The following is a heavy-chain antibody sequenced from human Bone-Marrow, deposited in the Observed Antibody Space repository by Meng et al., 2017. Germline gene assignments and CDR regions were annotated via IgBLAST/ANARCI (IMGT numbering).Heavy chain of an antibody. CDR3: TRDGYSDCSSTSCFDY. CDR2: IDTNTGNP. D-gene: IGHD2-2*01. CDR1: GYTFTHYA. J-gene: IGHJ4*02. Sequence: ASVKVSCKASGYTFTHYAINWLRQAPGQGLEWMVWIDTNTGNPTYAQGFTGRFVFSLDTSVSTAYLQISSLKADDTAVYYCTRDGYSDCSSTSCFDYWGQGTLVTVSS. V-gene: IGHV7-4-1*02.